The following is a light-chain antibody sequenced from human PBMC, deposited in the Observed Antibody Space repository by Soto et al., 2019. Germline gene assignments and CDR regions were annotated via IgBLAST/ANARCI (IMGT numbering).Light chain of an antibody. CDR3: QQYHTWWT. CDR1: QSISNW. Sequence: DIQMTQSPSTLSASVGDRVTITCRASQSISNWLAWYQQTPGKAPKLLMYRTSILKSGVPPRFSGSGSGTEFTHTISSLQPDDFATYYCQQYHTWWTFGQGTRLEIK. J-gene: IGKJ1*01. V-gene: IGKV1-5*03. CDR2: RTS.